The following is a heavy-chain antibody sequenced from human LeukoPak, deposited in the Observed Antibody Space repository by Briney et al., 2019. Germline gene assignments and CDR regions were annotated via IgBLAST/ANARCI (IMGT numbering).Heavy chain of an antibody. J-gene: IGHJ6*02. V-gene: IGHV1-2*02. D-gene: IGHD3-9*01. Sequence: GASVKVSCKASGYTFTGYYIHWVRQAPGQGLEWMGWINPNSGGTNYAQDFQGRVTMTRDTSIGTAYMELSRLRSDDTAVYYCSRDYDILTGYYNPDYGMDVWGQGTTVTVSS. CDR3: SRDYDILTGYYNPDYGMDV. CDR1: GYTFTGYY. CDR2: INPNSGGT.